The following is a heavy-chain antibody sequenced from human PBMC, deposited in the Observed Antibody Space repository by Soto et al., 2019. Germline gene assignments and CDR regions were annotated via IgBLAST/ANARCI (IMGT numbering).Heavy chain of an antibody. J-gene: IGHJ4*02. CDR2: IWYEGNNK. Sequence: QVQLVESGGGVVQPGRSLRLSCAASGFTFSGHGMHWVRQAPGKGLEWVGVIWYEGNNKCYADAVKGRFTISRDNSKNTLYLQMNSLRAEDTAVYYCARDADTSGYFHYSDYWGQGTVVTVSS. CDR1: GFTFSGHG. D-gene: IGHD3-22*01. V-gene: IGHV3-33*01. CDR3: ARDADTSGYFHYSDY.